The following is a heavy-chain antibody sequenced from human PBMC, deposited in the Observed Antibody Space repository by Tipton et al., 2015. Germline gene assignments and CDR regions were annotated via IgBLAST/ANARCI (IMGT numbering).Heavy chain of an antibody. J-gene: IGHJ2*01. D-gene: IGHD3-10*01. CDR1: GFTFNDFA. CDR2: ITWNSGSL. Sequence: TLRLSCSASGFTFNDFAMHWVRQAPGKGLEWVSGITWNSGSLEYADSVKGRFTISRDNPKNSLYLQMNSLRVEDTAVYYCARDATRGGDIDFWGRGTLVTVSS. CDR3: ARDATRGGDIDF. V-gene: IGHV3-9*01.